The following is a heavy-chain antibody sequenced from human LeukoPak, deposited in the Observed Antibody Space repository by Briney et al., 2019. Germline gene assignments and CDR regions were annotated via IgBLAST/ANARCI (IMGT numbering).Heavy chain of an antibody. CDR3: ARGPYYDSSGYWFDP. D-gene: IGHD3-22*01. CDR1: GFTFSSYG. J-gene: IGHJ5*02. V-gene: IGHV3-33*01. Sequence: GGSLRLSCAASGFTFSSYGMHWVRQAPGKGLEWVAVIWCDGSNKYYADSVKGRFTISRDNSKNTLYLQMNSLRAEDTAVYYCARGPYYDSSGYWFDPWGQGTLVTVSS. CDR2: IWCDGSNK.